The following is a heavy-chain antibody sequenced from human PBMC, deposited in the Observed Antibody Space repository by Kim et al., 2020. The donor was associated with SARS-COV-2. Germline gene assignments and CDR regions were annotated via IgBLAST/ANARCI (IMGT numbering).Heavy chain of an antibody. V-gene: IGHV3-64D*09. Sequence: ISGNGGSTYYADSVKGRFTISRDNSKNTLYLQMSSLRAGDTAVYYCVKGTQWGQGTLVTVSS. CDR3: VKGTQ. J-gene: IGHJ4*02. CDR2: ISGNGGST.